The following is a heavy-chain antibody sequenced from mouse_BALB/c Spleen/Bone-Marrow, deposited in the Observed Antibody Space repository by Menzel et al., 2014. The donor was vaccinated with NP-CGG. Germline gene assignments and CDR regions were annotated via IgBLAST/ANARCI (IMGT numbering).Heavy chain of an antibody. CDR2: IWADGST. Sequence: VKLVESGPGLVAPSQRLSITCTVSGFSFNTSGVHWVRQPPGKGLEWLGLIWADGSTNYNSALMSRLSISKDNSKSQVFLKMNSLQTDDTAMYYCARDGYYGYFDVWGAGTTVTVSS. D-gene: IGHD2-2*01. CDR1: GFSFNTSG. CDR3: ARDGYYGYFDV. J-gene: IGHJ1*01. V-gene: IGHV2-9*02.